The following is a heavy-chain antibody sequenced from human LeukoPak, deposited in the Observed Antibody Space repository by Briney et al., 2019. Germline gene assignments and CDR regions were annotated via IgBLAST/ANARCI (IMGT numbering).Heavy chain of an antibody. CDR2: IYYSGST. CDR3: AREAAPDILTGSGFDY. D-gene: IGHD3-9*01. J-gene: IGHJ4*02. V-gene: IGHV4-59*01. CDR1: GGSISSYY. Sequence: SETLSLTCTVSGGSISSYYWSWIRQPPGKGLEWIGYIYYSGSTNYNPSLKSRVTISVDTSKNQFSLKLSSVTAADTAVYYCAREAAPDILTGSGFDYWGQGTLVTVSS.